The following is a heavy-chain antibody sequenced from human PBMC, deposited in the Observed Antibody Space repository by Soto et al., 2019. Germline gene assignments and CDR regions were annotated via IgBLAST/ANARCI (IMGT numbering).Heavy chain of an antibody. D-gene: IGHD3-22*01. V-gene: IGHV3-23*01. CDR2: ISGSGGST. CDR1: GFTFSSYA. CDR3: AKDRFRGYDLAFTPWYFDY. J-gene: IGHJ4*02. Sequence: GGSLRLSCAASGFTFSSYAMSWVRQAPGQGLEWVSDISGSGGSTYYADSVKGRFTISRDNSKNTLYLQMNSLRAEDTAVYYCAKDRFRGYDLAFTPWYFDYWGQGALVTVSS.